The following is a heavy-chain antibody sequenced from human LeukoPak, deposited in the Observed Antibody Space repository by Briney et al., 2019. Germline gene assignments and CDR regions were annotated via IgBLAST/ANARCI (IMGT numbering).Heavy chain of an antibody. J-gene: IGHJ4*02. CDR3: TRGAGWLIDY. D-gene: IGHD3-16*01. Sequence: PSETPSLTCTVSDDTITDYYRGWIRQPPGQGLEWIGYFHNSGTSTYNPSLKSRVTISADTSKNQFSLKLNSLTTADTAAYYCTRGAGWLIDYWGQGILVTVSS. V-gene: IGHV4-59*01. CDR1: DDTITDYY. CDR2: FHNSGTS.